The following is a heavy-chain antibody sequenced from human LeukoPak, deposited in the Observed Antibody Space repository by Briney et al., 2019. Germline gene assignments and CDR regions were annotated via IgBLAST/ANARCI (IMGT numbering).Heavy chain of an antibody. D-gene: IGHD4-23*01. CDR3: SVYGGNSDY. CDR2: ITSTGSTM. Sequence: GGSLRLSCEASGFAFSAYNMNWVRQAPGKGLEWVSYITSTGSTMYYADSVKGRFTISRDNAKNSLYLQMNSLRDEDTALYYCSVYGGNSDYWGQGTLVTVPS. V-gene: IGHV3-48*02. CDR1: GFAFSAYN. J-gene: IGHJ4*02.